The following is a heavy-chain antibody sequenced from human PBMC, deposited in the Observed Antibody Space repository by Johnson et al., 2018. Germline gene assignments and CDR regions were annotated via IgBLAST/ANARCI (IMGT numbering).Heavy chain of an antibody. V-gene: IGHV3-30*18. CDR1: GFTFSSYG. Sequence: QVQLVESGGGVVQPGRSLRLSCAASGFTFSSYGMHWVRPAPGKGLEWVAVISYDGSNKYYADSVKGRFTISRDNSKNTLYLQMNSLRAEDTAVYYCAKDQVTTYYYYGMDVWGQGTTVTVSS. CDR3: AKDQVTTYYYYGMDV. J-gene: IGHJ6*02. CDR2: ISYDGSNK. D-gene: IGHD1-1*01.